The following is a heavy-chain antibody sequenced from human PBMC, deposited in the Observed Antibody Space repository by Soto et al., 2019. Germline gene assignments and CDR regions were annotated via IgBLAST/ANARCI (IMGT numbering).Heavy chain of an antibody. V-gene: IGHV1-2*02. Sequence: RASVKVSCKASGYTLSDYFMHWVRQAPGQGLEWVGWINPKTGLTNYAQSFQGRVTLTRDTSINTAYMELSRLRSDDTAVYYCAKANDYGDNLGFDFWGQGTLVTVSS. D-gene: IGHD4-17*01. CDR2: INPKTGLT. CDR3: AKANDYGDNLGFDF. J-gene: IGHJ4*02. CDR1: GYTLSDYF.